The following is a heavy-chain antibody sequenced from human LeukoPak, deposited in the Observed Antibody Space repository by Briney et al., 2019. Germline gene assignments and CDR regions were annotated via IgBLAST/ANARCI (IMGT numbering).Heavy chain of an antibody. V-gene: IGHV3-66*01. CDR2: IYSGGST. CDR3: AKGFAYSSSATFDY. D-gene: IGHD6-6*01. CDR1: EFSVGSNY. Sequence: GGSLRLSCAASEFSVGSNYMTWVRQAPGKGLEWVSLIYSGGSTYYSDSVKGRFTISRDNSKNTLYLQMNSLRAEDTAVYYCAKGFAYSSSATFDYWGQGTLVTVSS. J-gene: IGHJ4*02.